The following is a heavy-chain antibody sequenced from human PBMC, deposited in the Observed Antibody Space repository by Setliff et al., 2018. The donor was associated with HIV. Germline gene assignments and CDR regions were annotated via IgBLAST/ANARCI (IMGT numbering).Heavy chain of an antibody. CDR1: GYTFNNYA. D-gene: IGHD3-22*01. Sequence: GASVKVSCKASGYTFNNYAINWVRQAPGQGLEWEGGIIPFFGTTEIEQKFQGRVKITADESKSTAYLELSSLRSEDTAVYYCARAGTITLIGWLDPWGQGTQVTVSS. V-gene: IGHV1-69*13. CDR2: IIPFFGTT. CDR3: ARAGTITLIGWLDP. J-gene: IGHJ5*02.